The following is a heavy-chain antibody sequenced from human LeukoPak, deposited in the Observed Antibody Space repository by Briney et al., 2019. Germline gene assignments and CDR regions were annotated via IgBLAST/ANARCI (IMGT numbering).Heavy chain of an antibody. J-gene: IGHJ4*02. CDR2: IYYSGST. CDR3: ARDHLADYFDY. V-gene: IGHV4-59*01. CDR1: GGSISSYY. Sequence: PSETLSLTCTVSGGSISSYYWSWIRQPPGKGLEWIGYIYYSGSTNYNSSLESRVTISIDTSKNQFSLRLSSVTAADTAVYYCARDHLADYFDYWGQGTLVTVSS. D-gene: IGHD3-3*02.